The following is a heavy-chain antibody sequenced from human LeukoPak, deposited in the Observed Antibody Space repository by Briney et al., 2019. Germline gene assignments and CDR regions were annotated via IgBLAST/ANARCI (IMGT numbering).Heavy chain of an antibody. D-gene: IGHD4-17*01. J-gene: IGHJ1*01. V-gene: IGHV1-3*01. CDR3: AMTWSTVTGEYFQL. CDR2: IKAGDGYT. Sequence: ASVKVSCKASGYTFIDFVIHWVRQAPGQRLEWMGWIKAGDGYTKYSQKFQGRVTITRSTSATTAFMELSSLTSEDTAVYYCAMTWSTVTGEYFQLWGQGTLVTVSS. CDR1: GYTFIDFV.